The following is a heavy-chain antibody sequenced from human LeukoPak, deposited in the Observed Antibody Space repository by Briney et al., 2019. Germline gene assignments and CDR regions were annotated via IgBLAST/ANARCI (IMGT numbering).Heavy chain of an antibody. Sequence: ASVKVSCKASGYTFTNYYMHWVRQAPGQGLEWMGIINPSGGSTSHTQKFQGRVTLTRDTSTSTAYMELSSLRSEDTAVYYCATYASDIVVVPAAISSYYFDYWGQGTLVTVSS. CDR1: GYTFTNYY. D-gene: IGHD2-2*01. CDR2: INPSGGST. V-gene: IGHV1-46*01. CDR3: ATYASDIVVVPAAISSYYFDY. J-gene: IGHJ4*02.